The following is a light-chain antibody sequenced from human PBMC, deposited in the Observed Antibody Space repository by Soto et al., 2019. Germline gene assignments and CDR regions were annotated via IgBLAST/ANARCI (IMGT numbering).Light chain of an antibody. Sequence: QSALTQPASVSGSPGQSITISCTGTSSDVGGYNYVSWYQQHPGKAPKLMIYDVSNRPSGVSNRFSGSKSGNTASLTISGLQAEDEADYYCSSYRSTSNLGVFGGGTQLTVL. CDR2: DVS. CDR1: SSDVGGYNY. J-gene: IGLJ2*01. V-gene: IGLV2-14*01. CDR3: SSYRSTSNLGV.